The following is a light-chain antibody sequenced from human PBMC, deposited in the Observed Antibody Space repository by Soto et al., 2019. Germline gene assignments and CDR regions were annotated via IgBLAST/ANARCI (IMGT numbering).Light chain of an antibody. CDR1: QNVYNN. V-gene: IGKV3-15*01. Sequence: EIVMTQSPATLSVSPGEGATLSCKASQNVYNNLAWYQQRPGQPPRLLIYDASTRATGISARFSGSGYGTEFTLTISSLQFEYFAVYFCQQCRTWPITFGGGTKLDIK. J-gene: IGKJ4*01. CDR2: DAS. CDR3: QQCRTWPIT.